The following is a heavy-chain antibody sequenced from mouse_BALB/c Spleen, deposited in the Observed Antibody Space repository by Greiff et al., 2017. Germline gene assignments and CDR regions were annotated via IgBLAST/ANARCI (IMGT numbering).Heavy chain of an antibody. CDR1: GYTFTSHW. CDR2: INPSTGYT. CDR3: ARYRYDGAWFAY. D-gene: IGHD2-14*01. J-gene: IGHJ3*01. V-gene: IGHV1-7*01. Sequence: QVQLQQSGAELAKPGASVKMSCKASGYTFTSHWMHWVKQRPGQGLEWIGYINPSTGYTEYNQKFKDKATLTADKSSSTAYMQLSSLTSEDSAVYYCARYRYDGAWFAYWGQGTLVTVSA.